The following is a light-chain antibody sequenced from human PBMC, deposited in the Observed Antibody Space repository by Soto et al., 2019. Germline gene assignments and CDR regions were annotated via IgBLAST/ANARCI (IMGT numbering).Light chain of an antibody. J-gene: IGLJ2*01. Sequence: QSALTQPASVSGSPGQSITISCNGTSSDVGGYNYVSWYQQHPGKAPKLMIYDVSNRPSGVSNRFSGSKSGNTASLTISGLQAEDEADYYCSSYTSSSTLVFGLGTKLTVL. CDR1: SSDVGGYNY. CDR3: SSYTSSSTLV. V-gene: IGLV2-14*01. CDR2: DVS.